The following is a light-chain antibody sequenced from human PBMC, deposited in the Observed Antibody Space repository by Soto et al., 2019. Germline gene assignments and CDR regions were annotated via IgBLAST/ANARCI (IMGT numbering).Light chain of an antibody. CDR2: RNN. Sequence: QSVLTQPPSASGTPGQRVTISCSGSSSNIGSNYVYWYQQLPGTAPKLLIYRNNQRPSGVPDRFSGSKSGTSASLAISGLRSEDEADYYCAAWDDSRRGRVVGGGTQLTVL. CDR3: AAWDDSRRGRV. CDR1: SSNIGSNY. J-gene: IGLJ2*01. V-gene: IGLV1-47*01.